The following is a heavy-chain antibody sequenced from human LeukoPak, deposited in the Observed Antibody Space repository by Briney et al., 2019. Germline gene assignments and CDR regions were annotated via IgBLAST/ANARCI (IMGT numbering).Heavy chain of an antibody. J-gene: IGHJ4*02. V-gene: IGHV3-11*01. CDR2: ISSSGSTI. CDR1: GFTFSGYY. CDR3: ARDLLQYPTTDY. D-gene: IGHD4-4*01. Sequence: GGSLRLSCAASGFTFSGYYMSWIRQAPGKGLEWVSYISSSGSTIYYADSVKGRFTISRDNAKNSLYLQMNSLRAEDTAVYYCARDLLQYPTTDYWGQGTLVTVSS.